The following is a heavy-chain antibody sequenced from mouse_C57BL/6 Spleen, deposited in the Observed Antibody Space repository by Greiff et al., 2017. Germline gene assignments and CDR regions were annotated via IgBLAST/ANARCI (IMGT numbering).Heavy chain of an antibody. CDR2: IDPETGGT. J-gene: IGHJ3*01. D-gene: IGHD1-1*01. CDR1: GYTFTDYE. CDR3: TRWGTTGFAY. V-gene: IGHV1-15*01. Sequence: VQVVESGAELVRPGASVTLSCKASGYTFTDYEMHWVKQTPVHGLEWIGAIDPETGGTAYNQKFKGKAILTADKSSSTAYMELRSLTSEDSAVYYCTRWGTTGFAYWGQGTLVTVSA.